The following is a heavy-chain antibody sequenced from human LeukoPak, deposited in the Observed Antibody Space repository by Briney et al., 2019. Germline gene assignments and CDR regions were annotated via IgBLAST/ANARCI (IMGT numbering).Heavy chain of an antibody. CDR2: ISSSSSYI. Sequence: GGSLRLSCAASGFTFSSYWMHWVRQAPGKGLEWVSSISSSSSYIYYADSVKGRFTISRDNAKNSLYLQMNSLRAEDTAVYYCARVHSSGPGGDWGQGTLVTVSS. CDR1: GFTFSSYW. CDR3: ARVHSSGPGGD. D-gene: IGHD3-22*01. V-gene: IGHV3-21*01. J-gene: IGHJ4*02.